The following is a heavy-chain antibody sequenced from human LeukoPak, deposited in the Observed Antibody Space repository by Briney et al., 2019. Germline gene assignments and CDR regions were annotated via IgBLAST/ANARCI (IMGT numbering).Heavy chain of an antibody. CDR1: GYTFTNYD. V-gene: IGHV1-8*01. CDR2: MNPNSGNT. Sequence: ASVKVSCKASGYTFTNYDINWVRLATGQGLEWMGWMNPNSGNTGYAQKFQGRVTMTRNTSVSTAYMDLSSLRSKDTAVYYCARGSSGDYSVSGSAWFDPWGQGTLVTVSS. D-gene: IGHD3-10*01. J-gene: IGHJ5*02. CDR3: ARGSSGDYSVSGSAWFDP.